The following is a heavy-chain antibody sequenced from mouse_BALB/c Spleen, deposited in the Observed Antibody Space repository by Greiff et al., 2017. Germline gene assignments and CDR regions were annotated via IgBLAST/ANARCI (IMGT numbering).Heavy chain of an antibody. V-gene: IGHV5-17*02. CDR2: ISSGSSTI. CDR1: GFTFSSFG. J-gene: IGHJ4*01. Sequence: DVMLVESGGGLVQPGGSRKLSCAAFGFTFSSFGMHWVRQAPEKGLEWVAYISSGSSTIYYADTVKGRLTISRDNPKNTLFLLMTSLRSEDTAMYYCARWEVCSCAMDDWGQGTSVSVSA. CDR3: ARWEVCSCAMDD. D-gene: IGHD4-1*01.